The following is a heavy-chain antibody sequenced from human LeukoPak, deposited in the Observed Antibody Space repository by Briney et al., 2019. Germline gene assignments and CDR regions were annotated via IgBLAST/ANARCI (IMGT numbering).Heavy chain of an antibody. J-gene: IGHJ6*02. CDR2: IWYDGSNK. V-gene: IGHV3-33*08. CDR1: GFTFSSYS. CDR3: AREDLGYCSSTSCSTHYYYYGMDV. D-gene: IGHD2-2*01. Sequence: GGSLRLSCAASGFTFSSYSMNWVRQAPGKGLEWVAVIWYDGSNKYYADSVKGRFTISRDNSKNTLYLQMNSLRAEDTAVYYCAREDLGYCSSTSCSTHYYYYGMDVWGQGTTVTVSS.